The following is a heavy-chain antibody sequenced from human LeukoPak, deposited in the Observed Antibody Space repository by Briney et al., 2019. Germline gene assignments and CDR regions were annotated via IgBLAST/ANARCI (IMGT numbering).Heavy chain of an antibody. J-gene: IGHJ4*02. CDR3: AREGHDYSPSYYFDY. D-gene: IGHD4-11*01. CDR1: GGSISSSNW. V-gene: IGHV4-4*02. Sequence: SETLSLTCAVSGGSISSSNWWSWVRQPPGKGLEWIGEIYHSGSTNYNPSLKSRVTISVDKSKNQFSLKLSSVTAADTAVYYCAREGHDYSPSYYFDYWGQGTLVTVSS. CDR2: IYHSGST.